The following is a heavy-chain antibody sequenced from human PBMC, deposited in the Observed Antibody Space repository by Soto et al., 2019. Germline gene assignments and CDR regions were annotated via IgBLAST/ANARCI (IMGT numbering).Heavy chain of an antibody. D-gene: IGHD3-10*01. V-gene: IGHV4-39*01. J-gene: IGHJ4*02. CDR3: ASRSLLWFGDPPYYFDY. CDR2: IFYIGST. Sequence: SETLSLTCTVSGGSISSSSYYWGWIRQPPGKGLEWIGNIFYIGSTYYNPSLKSRVTISVDTSKNQFSLKVPSVTAADTAVYFCASRSLLWFGDPPYYFDYWGQGTLVTVSS. CDR1: GGSISSSSYY.